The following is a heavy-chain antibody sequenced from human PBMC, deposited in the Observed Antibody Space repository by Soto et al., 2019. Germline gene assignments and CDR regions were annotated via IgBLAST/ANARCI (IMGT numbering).Heavy chain of an antibody. D-gene: IGHD2-15*01. J-gene: IGHJ5*02. V-gene: IGHV1-3*01. CDR2: INPDNGNT. Sequence: QVQLVQSGAEVKKPGASVKISCKASGYTFTRYTMNWVRKAPGQRLERMGWINPDNGNTKSSQKFQDRVIITRDTSASTAYMDLSSLRSEDTAVYYCARGIATGQLDPWGQGTLVTVSS. CDR1: GYTFTRYT. CDR3: ARGIATGQLDP.